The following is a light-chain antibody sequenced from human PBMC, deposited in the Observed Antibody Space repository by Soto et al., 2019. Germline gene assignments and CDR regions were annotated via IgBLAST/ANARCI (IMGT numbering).Light chain of an antibody. V-gene: IGKV1-39*01. CDR2: GAS. CDR1: QTISTY. CDR3: QQSYSSPLYT. J-gene: IGKJ2*01. Sequence: DIQMTQSPSSLSASVGDRVTITCRASQTISTYLNWYQQKPGKGPKLLIYGASSLQSGVPSRFSGSGSGTEFTLTISSLQPEDFATYFCQQSYSSPLYTFGQGTKLEI.